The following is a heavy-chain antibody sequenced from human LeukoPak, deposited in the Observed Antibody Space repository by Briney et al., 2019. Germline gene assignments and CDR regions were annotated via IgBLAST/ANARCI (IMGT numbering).Heavy chain of an antibody. J-gene: IGHJ4*02. CDR2: IYHTGNT. CDR1: GGSITSANW. V-gene: IGHV4-4*02. CDR3: ARTQAILTGYYPYFDY. D-gene: IGHD3-9*01. Sequence: SGTLSLTCAVSGGSITSANWWSWVRQSPGKGLEWIGEIYHTGNTNYNPSLNSRVSISLDTSKNQFSLKLSSVTAADTAVYYCARTQAILTGYYPYFDYWGQGTLVTVSS.